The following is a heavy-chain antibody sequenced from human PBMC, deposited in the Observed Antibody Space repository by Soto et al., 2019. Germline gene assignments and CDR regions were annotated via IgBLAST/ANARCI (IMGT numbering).Heavy chain of an antibody. CDR1: GGTFSRHA. V-gene: IGHV1-69*01. Sequence: QVQLVQSGAEVRKPGSSVKVSCKASGGTFSRHAISWVRQAPGQGLEWMGGIIPMFGTANNAQKFQGRVTIIADESTSTAYMELSSLRSEDTAIYYCARGWGYDSSDYYYAYWGQGTVVIVSS. J-gene: IGHJ4*02. CDR3: ARGWGYDSSDYYYAY. D-gene: IGHD3-22*01. CDR2: IIPMFGTA.